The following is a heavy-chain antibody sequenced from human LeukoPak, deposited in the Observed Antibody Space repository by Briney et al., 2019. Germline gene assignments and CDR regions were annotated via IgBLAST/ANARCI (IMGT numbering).Heavy chain of an antibody. J-gene: IGHJ4*02. CDR1: GYTLTELS. V-gene: IGHV1-24*01. Sequence: ASVKVSCKVSGYTLTELSMHWVRQAPGKGLEWMGGFDPEDGETIYAQKFQGRVTMTRDTSTSTVYMELSSLRSEDTAVYYCARELSSSGLDYWGQGTLVTVSS. CDR3: ARELSSSGLDY. CDR2: FDPEDGET. D-gene: IGHD6-19*01.